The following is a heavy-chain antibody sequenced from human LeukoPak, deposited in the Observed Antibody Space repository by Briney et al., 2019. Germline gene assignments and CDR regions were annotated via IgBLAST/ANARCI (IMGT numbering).Heavy chain of an antibody. V-gene: IGHV6-1*01. CDR3: ALTLGYCSGGSCYQGSNWFDP. J-gene: IGHJ5*02. CDR1: GDSVSSNSAA. D-gene: IGHD2-15*01. Sequence: SQTLSHTCAISGDSVSSNSAAWNWIRQSPSRGLEWLGRTYYRSKWYNDYAVSVKSRITINPDTSKNQFSLQLNSVTPEDTAVYYCALTLGYCSGGSCYQGSNWFDPWGQGTLVTVSS. CDR2: TYYRSKWYN.